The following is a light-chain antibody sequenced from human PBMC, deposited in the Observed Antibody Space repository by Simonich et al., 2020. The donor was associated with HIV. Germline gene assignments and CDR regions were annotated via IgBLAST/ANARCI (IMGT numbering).Light chain of an antibody. Sequence: DIVMTQSPDSLAVSLGERATINCNSSQSVLYSSNNKNYLAWYQQKPGQPPKLLISWASTRESGVPDRFSGSGSGTDFTLTISSLQAEDVAVYYCQQYYSTPLTFGGGTKVEIK. CDR3: QQYYSTPLT. V-gene: IGKV4-1*01. J-gene: IGKJ4*01. CDR2: WAS. CDR1: QSVLYSSNNKNY.